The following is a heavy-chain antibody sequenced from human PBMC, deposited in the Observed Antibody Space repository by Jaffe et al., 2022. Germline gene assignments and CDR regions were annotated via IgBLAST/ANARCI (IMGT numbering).Heavy chain of an antibody. CDR3: ARGNVLLWFGELLRRVARGVPLYYFDY. J-gene: IGHJ4*02. Sequence: QVQLQQWGAGLLKPSETLSLTCAVYGGSFSGYYWSWIRQPPGKGLEWIGEINHSGSTNYNPSLKSRVTISVDTSKNQFSLKLSSVTAADTAVYYCARGNVLLWFGELLRRVARGVPLYYFDYWGQGTLVTVSS. CDR1: GGSFSGYY. V-gene: IGHV4-34*01. D-gene: IGHD3-10*01. CDR2: INHSGST.